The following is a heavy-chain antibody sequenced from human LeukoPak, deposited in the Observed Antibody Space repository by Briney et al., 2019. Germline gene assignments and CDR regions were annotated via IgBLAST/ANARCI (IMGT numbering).Heavy chain of an antibody. CDR2: AHYTGST. CDR1: NDPITRTTYY. J-gene: IGHJ4*02. D-gene: IGHD6-13*01. CDR3: ARLGGASSWFPWV. V-gene: IGHV4-39*01. Sequence: PSETLSLTCSVSNDPITRTTYYWGWIRQSPGKGLECIGSAHYTGSTYYDPSLRGRVTISVDTSKNQFSLRLTSVTASDTAVYYCARLGGASSWFPWVWGPGTLVTVSS.